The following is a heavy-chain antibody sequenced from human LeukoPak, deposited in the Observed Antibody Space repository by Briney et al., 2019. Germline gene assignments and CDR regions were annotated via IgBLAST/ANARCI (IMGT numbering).Heavy chain of an antibody. CDR3: ARRVEGYSYGFDY. Sequence: SVKVSCKASGYTFTNYTLNWVRQAPGQGLEWMGGIIPIFGTANYAQKFQGRVTITADESTSTAYMELSSLRSEDTAVYYCARRVEGYSYGFDYWGQGTLVTVSS. CDR2: IIPIFGTA. D-gene: IGHD5-18*01. V-gene: IGHV1-69*13. J-gene: IGHJ4*02. CDR1: GYTFTNYT.